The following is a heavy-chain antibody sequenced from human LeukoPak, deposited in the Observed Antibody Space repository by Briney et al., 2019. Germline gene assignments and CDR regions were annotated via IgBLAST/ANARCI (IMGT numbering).Heavy chain of an antibody. CDR1: GYSFTSYW. CDR2: IYPGDSDT. D-gene: IGHD3-22*01. Sequence: GESLKISCKGSGYSFTSYWIGWVRQMPGKGLEWMGIIYPGDSDTRYSPSFQGQVTISADKSISTAYLQWSSLKASDTAMYYCARLKNCYDSRANPLDPWGQGTLVTVSS. CDR3: ARLKNCYDSRANPLDP. J-gene: IGHJ5*02. V-gene: IGHV5-51*01.